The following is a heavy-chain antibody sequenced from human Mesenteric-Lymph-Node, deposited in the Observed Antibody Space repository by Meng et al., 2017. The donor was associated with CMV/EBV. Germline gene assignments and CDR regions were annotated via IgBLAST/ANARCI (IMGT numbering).Heavy chain of an antibody. CDR3: ARGLSSNYYFEY. CDR1: GFIFSTYS. D-gene: IGHD4-11*01. J-gene: IGHJ4*02. CDR2: INHRGSP. Sequence: ESLKISCAASGFIFSTYSMNWIRQSPGKGLEWIGEINHRGSPTYHPSLKSRVTISVDTSKNHFSLNLTSVTAADTAVYYCARGLSSNYYFEYWGQGTLVTVSS. V-gene: IGHV4-34*01.